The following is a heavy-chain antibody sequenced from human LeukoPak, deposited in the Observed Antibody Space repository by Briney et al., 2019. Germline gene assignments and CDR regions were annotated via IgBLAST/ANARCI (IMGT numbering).Heavy chain of an antibody. V-gene: IGHV5-51*01. CDR2: IYPGDSET. D-gene: IGHD3-10*01. Sequence: GESLKISCKGSGYSFTNYWIGWVRQMPGKGLEWMGIIYPGDSETRYSPSFQGQVTISADKSISTAYLQWSSLKASDTAMYYCVSQGGNYYDAFDIWGQGTMVTVSS. CDR3: VSQGGNYYDAFDI. CDR1: GYSFTNYW. J-gene: IGHJ3*02.